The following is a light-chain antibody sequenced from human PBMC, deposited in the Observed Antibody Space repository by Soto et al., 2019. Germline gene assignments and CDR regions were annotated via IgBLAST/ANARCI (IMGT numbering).Light chain of an antibody. Sequence: DIQMTQSPSSLSASVGDRVTITCRASQSISSYLNWYQQKPGKAPKLLVSAASNLQSGVPSRFSGSGSGTDFTLTIRSMQTEDFANYSCQQSSSTPLTFGGGTKVDIK. CDR3: QQSSSTPLT. J-gene: IGKJ4*01. V-gene: IGKV1-39*01. CDR2: AAS. CDR1: QSISSY.